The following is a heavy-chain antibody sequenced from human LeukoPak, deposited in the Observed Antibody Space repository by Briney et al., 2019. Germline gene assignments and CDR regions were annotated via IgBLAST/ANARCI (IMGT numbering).Heavy chain of an antibody. J-gene: IGHJ3*02. CDR2: IYYSGST. CDR3: ARPIVGATVEAFDI. V-gene: IGHV4-39*01. Sequence: SETLSLTCTASGGSISSRSYYWGWIRQPPGKGLEWIGSIYYSGSTYYNPSLKSRVTISVDTSKNQFSLKLSSVTAADTAVYYCARPIVGATVEAFDIWGQGTMVTVSS. CDR1: GGSISSRSYY. D-gene: IGHD1-26*01.